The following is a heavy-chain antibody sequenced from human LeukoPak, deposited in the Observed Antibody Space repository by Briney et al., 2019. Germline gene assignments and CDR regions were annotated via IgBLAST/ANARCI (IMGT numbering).Heavy chain of an antibody. CDR2: ISWDSANK. V-gene: IGHV3-9*01. D-gene: IGHD5/OR15-5a*01. CDR3: AKEESFHDKVFDY. Sequence: GGSLRLSCAASGFTFDDFAMHGVRQAPGKDPEWVSSISWDSANKRYADSVRGRFTISRDNAKNSLYLQMNSLGPEDTAFYYCAKEESFHDKVFDYWGQGTLVTVSS. J-gene: IGHJ4*02. CDR1: GFTFDDFA.